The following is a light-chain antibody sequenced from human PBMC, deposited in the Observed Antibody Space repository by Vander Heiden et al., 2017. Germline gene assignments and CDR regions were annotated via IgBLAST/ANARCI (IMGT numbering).Light chain of an antibody. CDR1: PSVSTN. Sequence: DIVMTQSPATLSVSPRERATLPRRASPSVSTNLAWYQQKPGQGPRLLIFAASTRAPGVPDRISGSGSGAEFALTISSLQSEDFAVYFCQQYNNWHPWTFGQGTKVEIK. CDR2: AAS. V-gene: IGKV3-15*01. J-gene: IGKJ1*01. CDR3: QQYNNWHPWT.